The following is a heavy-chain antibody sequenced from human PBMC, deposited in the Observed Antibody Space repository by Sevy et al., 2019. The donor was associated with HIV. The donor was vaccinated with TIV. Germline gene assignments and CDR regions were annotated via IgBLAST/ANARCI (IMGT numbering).Heavy chain of an antibody. CDR3: ARKAPYYYDSSGCLDY. V-gene: IGHV3-7*01. CDR2: IKQDGSEK. J-gene: IGHJ4*02. D-gene: IGHD3-22*01. Sequence: GGSLRLSCAASGFTFSSYWMSWVRQAPGKGLEWVANIKQDGSEKYYVDSVKGRFTISRDNTKNSLYLQMNSLRAGDTAVYYCARKAPYYYDSSGCLDYWGQGTLVTVSS. CDR1: GFTFSSYW.